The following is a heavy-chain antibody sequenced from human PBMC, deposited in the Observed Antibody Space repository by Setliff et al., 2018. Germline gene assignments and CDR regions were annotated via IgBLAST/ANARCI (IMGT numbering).Heavy chain of an antibody. CDR2: ISAYNGNT. V-gene: IGHV1-18*01. CDR3: ASGGGATGVSDAFDI. CDR1: GYTFTNYG. Sequence: ASVKVSCKASGYTFTNYGINWVRQAPGQGLEWLGWISAYNGNTHYAQKLQGRVTMTRDTSTSTAYMELRSLRSDDTAVYYCASGGGATGVSDAFDIWGQGTMVTVSS. D-gene: IGHD1-26*01. J-gene: IGHJ3*02.